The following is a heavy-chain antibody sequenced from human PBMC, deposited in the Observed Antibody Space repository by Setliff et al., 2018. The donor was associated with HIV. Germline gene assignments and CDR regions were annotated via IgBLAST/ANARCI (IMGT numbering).Heavy chain of an antibody. J-gene: IGHJ6*04. Sequence: PSETLSLTCAVYGGSFSNFYWTWIRQPPRKGLEWIGEISHSGGTNYNPSLRSRVAISLDTSKSQFSLKLVSVTVADTAVYYCARGQEAFPAPHYMDVWGKGTTVTVSS. CDR2: ISHSGGT. V-gene: IGHV4-34*01. CDR1: GGSFSNFY. CDR3: ARGQEAFPAPHYMDV.